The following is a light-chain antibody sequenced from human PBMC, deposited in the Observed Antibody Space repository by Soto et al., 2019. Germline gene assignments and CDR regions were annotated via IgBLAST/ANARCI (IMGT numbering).Light chain of an antibody. Sequence: EIVMTQSPATLSVSPGERATLSCRASQSVSRNLAWYQQKPGQAPRLLIYAASTRATGIPTRFSGSGSGTEFNLTISSLQSEDVAVYYCQQYNNWPDTFGQGTKLEIK. V-gene: IGKV3-15*01. CDR1: QSVSRN. CDR3: QQYNNWPDT. J-gene: IGKJ2*01. CDR2: AAS.